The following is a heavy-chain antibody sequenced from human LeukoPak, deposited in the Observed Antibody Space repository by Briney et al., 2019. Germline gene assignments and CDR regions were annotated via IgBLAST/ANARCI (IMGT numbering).Heavy chain of an antibody. CDR2: IYSGGST. CDR3: ASTTPTYYYGMDV. V-gene: IGHV3-53*01. D-gene: IGHD4-17*01. Sequence: GGSLRLSCAGSGFTVSSNYMSWVRQAPGKGLEWVSVIYSGGSTYYADSVKGRFTISRDNSKNTLYLQMNSLRAEDTAVYYCASTTPTYYYGMDVWGQGTTVTVSS. J-gene: IGHJ6*02. CDR1: GFTVSSNY.